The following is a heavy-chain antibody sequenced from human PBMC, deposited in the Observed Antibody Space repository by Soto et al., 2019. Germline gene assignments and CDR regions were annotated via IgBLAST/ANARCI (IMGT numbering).Heavy chain of an antibody. CDR2: IIPIFGTA. Sequence: QVQLVQSGAEVKKPGSSVKVSCKASGGTFSSYAISWVRQAPGQGLEWMGGIIPIFGTANYAQKFQGRVTXXAXEXXSTAYMELSSLRSEDTAVYYCASRLRFHYYYGMDVWGQGTTVTVSS. V-gene: IGHV1-69*12. CDR3: ASRLRFHYYYGMDV. J-gene: IGHJ6*02. CDR1: GGTFSSYA. D-gene: IGHD3-3*01.